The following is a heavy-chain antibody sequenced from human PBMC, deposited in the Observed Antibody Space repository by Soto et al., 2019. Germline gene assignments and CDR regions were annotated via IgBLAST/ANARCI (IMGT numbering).Heavy chain of an antibody. Sequence: QVRLQESGPGLVKPSGTLSLTCDVSGDSISSINWWIWVRQPPGKGLQWIGEVYHTGTTNYNPSLKSRDTISVDKSQNHFSPNVTSVTAADTAGYYCAQSSGLFAISLLDTWGQGALVTVSS. D-gene: IGHD2-8*01. CDR3: AQSSGLFAISLLDT. CDR1: GDSISSINW. J-gene: IGHJ5*01. V-gene: IGHV4-4*02. CDR2: VYHTGTT.